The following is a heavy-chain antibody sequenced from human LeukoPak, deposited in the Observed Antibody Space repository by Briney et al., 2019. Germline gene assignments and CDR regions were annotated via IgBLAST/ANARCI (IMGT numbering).Heavy chain of an antibody. CDR2: IYSGGSR. D-gene: IGHD6-19*01. V-gene: IGHV3-53*01. Sequence: GRSLRLSCAASGFTFSSYGMHWVRQAPGKGLEWVSSIYSGGSRDYADSVQGRFTISRDNSKNTVYLQMNSLRVEDTAVYYCARVRLDSSERYLDAFENWGQGTMVTVSS. CDR1: GFTFSSYG. CDR3: ARVRLDSSERYLDAFEN. J-gene: IGHJ3*02.